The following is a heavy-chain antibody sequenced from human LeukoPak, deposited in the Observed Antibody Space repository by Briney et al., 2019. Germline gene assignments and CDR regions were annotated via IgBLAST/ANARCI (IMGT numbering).Heavy chain of an antibody. CDR2: IKEDGSEE. CDR1: GFTFGNYW. Sequence: GGSLRLSCAASGFTFGNYWMSLVRQAPGKGLEWVANIKEDGSEEYYVDSVKGRFTISRDNTKNSLYLQMNSLRAEDTAVYYCARDPAAWDYWGQGTLVTVSS. V-gene: IGHV3-7*01. J-gene: IGHJ4*02. D-gene: IGHD6-13*01. CDR3: ARDPAAWDY.